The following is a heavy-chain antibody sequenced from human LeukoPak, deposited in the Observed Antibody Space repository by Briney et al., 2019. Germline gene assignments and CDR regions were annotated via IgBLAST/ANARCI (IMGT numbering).Heavy chain of an antibody. CDR1: GGSISSSNW. Sequence: SGTLSLTCAVSGGSISSSNWWSWVRQPPGKGLEWIGEIYHSGSTNYNPSLKSRVTISVDTSKNQFSLKLSSVTAADTAVYYCARDLKRPGITGTPWEGYYHGMDVWGQGTTVTVSS. J-gene: IGHJ6*02. CDR2: IYHSGST. V-gene: IGHV4-4*02. CDR3: ARDLKRPGITGTPWEGYYHGMDV. D-gene: IGHD1-20*01.